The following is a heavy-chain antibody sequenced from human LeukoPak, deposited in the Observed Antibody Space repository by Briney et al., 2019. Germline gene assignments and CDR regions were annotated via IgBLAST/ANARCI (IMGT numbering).Heavy chain of an antibody. V-gene: IGHV3-21*01. CDR3: ARDPKGTIFGAVPYYFDY. D-gene: IGHD3-3*01. CDR2: ISSSSSYI. CDR1: GFTFSSYS. J-gene: IGHJ4*02. Sequence: PGGSLRLSCAASGFTFSSYSMNWVRQAPGKGLEWVLSISSSSSYIYYADSVKGRFTISRDNAKNSLYLQMNSLRAEDTAVYYCARDPKGTIFGAVPYYFDYWGQGTLVTVSS.